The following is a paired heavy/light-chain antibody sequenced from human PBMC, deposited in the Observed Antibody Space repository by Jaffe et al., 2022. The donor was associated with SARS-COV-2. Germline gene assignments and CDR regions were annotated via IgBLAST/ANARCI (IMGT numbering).Heavy chain of an antibody. Sequence: VQLLESGGGLVRPGGSLRLSCAASGITFSSYDLSWVRQAPGKGLEWVSGISGSGDRTYYADSVKGRFTISRDNFKNTLYLQMDNLRAEDTAVYYCRATISGVVILTDYWGQGTLVTVSS. V-gene: IGHV3-23*01. D-gene: IGHD3-3*01. CDR3: RATISGVVILTDY. CDR1: GITFSSYD. CDR2: ISGSGDRT. J-gene: IGHJ4*02.
Light chain of an antibody. CDR3: QQYYSSLRYT. CDR1: QSVLYSSNNKNY. Sequence: DIVMTQSPDSLAVSLGERATINCKSSQSVLYSSNNKNYLAWYQQKPRQPPKLLIYWASTREFGVPDRFSGSGSGTDFTLTISSLQAEDVAVYYCQQYYSSLRYTFGQGTKLEIK. V-gene: IGKV4-1*01. CDR2: WAS. J-gene: IGKJ2*01.